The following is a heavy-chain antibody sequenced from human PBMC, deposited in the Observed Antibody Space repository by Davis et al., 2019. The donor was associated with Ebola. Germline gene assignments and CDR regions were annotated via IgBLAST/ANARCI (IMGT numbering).Heavy chain of an antibody. J-gene: IGHJ4*02. D-gene: IGHD6-19*01. Sequence: MPSETLSLTCAVSGGSISSSYWWSWVRQPPGQWLEWVGEIYHTGSTNYNPSLKSRITISVDKSKNQFSLKLSSVTASDTAVYFCARDREWLVQGYFDYWGQGTLVTVSS. CDR1: GGSISSSYW. V-gene: IGHV4-4*02. CDR3: ARDREWLVQGYFDY. CDR2: IYHTGST.